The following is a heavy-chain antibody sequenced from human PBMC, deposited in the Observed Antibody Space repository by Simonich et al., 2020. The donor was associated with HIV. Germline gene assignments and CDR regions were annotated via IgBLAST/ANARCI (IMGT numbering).Heavy chain of an antibody. D-gene: IGHD1-1*01. CDR2: IRSRANRYAT. J-gene: IGHJ6*02. CDR3: ARAGFDEKYRNNWYYFYLMDV. Sequence: EYGGGFVQPGGSLKLSCAASGFNFSGSAMHWVRQASGKGLEWGGRIRSRANRYATEYAASVKGRLTISRDDSKKTAYLQRNSLKTEDTAVYYCARAGFDEKYRNNWYYFYLMDVWGQGTTVTVSS. CDR1: GFNFSGSA. V-gene: IGHV3-73*02.